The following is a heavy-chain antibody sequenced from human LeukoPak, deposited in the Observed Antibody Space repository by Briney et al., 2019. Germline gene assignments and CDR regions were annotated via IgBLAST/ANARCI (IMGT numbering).Heavy chain of an antibody. CDR2: IYSGGST. D-gene: IGHD3-22*01. J-gene: IGHJ4*02. V-gene: IGHV3-66*01. CDR1: EFTVSTNH. Sequence: PGGSLRLSCAASEFTVSTNHMSWVRQAPGKGPEWVSVIYSGGSTHYADSVKGRFTISRDNSKNTLYLQMNSLRAEDTAVYYCARGPYDSSGYRFDYWGQGTLDTVSS. CDR3: ARGPYDSSGYRFDY.